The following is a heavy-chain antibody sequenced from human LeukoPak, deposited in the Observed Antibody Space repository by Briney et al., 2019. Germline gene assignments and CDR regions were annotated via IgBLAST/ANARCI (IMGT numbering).Heavy chain of an antibody. CDR1: GGTFSSYA. D-gene: IGHD2-21*02. Sequence: ASVKVSCKASGGTFSSYAISWVRQAPGQGLEWMGGIIPIFGTANYAQKFQGRVTITADESTSTAYMELSSLRSEDTAVYYCAREYCGGDCYSGYYFDYWGQGTLVTVSS. J-gene: IGHJ4*02. CDR3: AREYCGGDCYSGYYFDY. V-gene: IGHV1-69*13. CDR2: IIPIFGTA.